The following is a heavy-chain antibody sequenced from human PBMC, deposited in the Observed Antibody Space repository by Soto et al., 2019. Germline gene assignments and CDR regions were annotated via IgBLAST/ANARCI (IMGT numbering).Heavy chain of an antibody. CDR1: GGSISSSNL. CDR2: IYHSGST. V-gene: IGHV4-4*02. Sequence: SETLSLTCAVSGGSISSSNLWSWVRQPPGKGLEWIGEIYHSGSTNYNPSLKSRVTISVDKSKNQFSLKLSSVTAADTAVYYCARRGLGRIMITFGGVIATLGAFDIWGQGTMVIVSS. D-gene: IGHD3-16*02. J-gene: IGHJ3*02. CDR3: ARRGLGRIMITFGGVIATLGAFDI.